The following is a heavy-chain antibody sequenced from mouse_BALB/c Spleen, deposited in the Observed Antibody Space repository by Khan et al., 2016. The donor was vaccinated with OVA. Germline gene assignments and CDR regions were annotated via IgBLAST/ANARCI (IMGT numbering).Heavy chain of an antibody. D-gene: IGHD1-1*01. CDR2: INPHIGET. CDR3: SRTYGSDFDE. CDR1: GYSFTGYF. Sequence: VQLKESGPELVKPGASVKISCKASGYSFTGYFMNWVMQSHGKSLEWIGRINPHIGETFYNQTFKGKATLTVDESSSTARMELRSLTSEDAAVYYCSRTYGSDFDEWNQGTTITVSA. V-gene: IGHV1-20*01. J-gene: IGHJ2*01.